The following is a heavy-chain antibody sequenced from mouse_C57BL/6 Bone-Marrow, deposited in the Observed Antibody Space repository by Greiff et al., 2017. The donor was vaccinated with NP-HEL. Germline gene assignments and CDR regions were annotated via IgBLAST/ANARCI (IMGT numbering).Heavy chain of an antibody. CDR1: GYTFTSYW. CDR2: IDPSDSYT. Sequence: VQLQQPGAELVMPGASVKLSCKASGYTFTSYWMHWVKQRPGQGLEWIGEIDPSDSYTNYNQKFKGKSTLTVDKSSSTAYMQLSSLTSEDSAGYCCSGSSGYFGVWGTGTPVTVSS. V-gene: IGHV1-69*01. J-gene: IGHJ1*03. CDR3: SGSSGYFGV. D-gene: IGHD1-3*01.